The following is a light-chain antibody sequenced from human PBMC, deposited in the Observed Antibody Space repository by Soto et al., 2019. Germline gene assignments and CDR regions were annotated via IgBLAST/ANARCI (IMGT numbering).Light chain of an antibody. V-gene: IGKV1-5*03. CDR2: KAS. Sequence: DLQITQSPSTLSVAVGHRVTLTCRSSQTISSWLAWYQQKPGKAPKLLIYKASTLKSGVPSRFSGSGSGTEFTLTISSLQTDDFATYYCKHYNSYSDAFGQGTKVDIK. CDR1: QTISSW. CDR3: KHYNSYSDA. J-gene: IGKJ1*01.